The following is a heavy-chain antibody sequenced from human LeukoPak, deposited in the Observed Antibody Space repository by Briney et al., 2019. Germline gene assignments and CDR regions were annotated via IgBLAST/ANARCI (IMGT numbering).Heavy chain of an antibody. CDR1: GFTFSSYG. Sequence: GGSLRLSCAASGFTFSSYGMHWVRQAPGKGLEWVAVISYDGSNKYYADSVKGRFTISRDNSKNTLYLQMSSLRAKDTAVYYCAKETTVAGFYPYFDYWGQGTLVTVSS. CDR2: ISYDGSNK. V-gene: IGHV3-30*18. J-gene: IGHJ4*02. CDR3: AKETTVAGFYPYFDY. D-gene: IGHD6-19*01.